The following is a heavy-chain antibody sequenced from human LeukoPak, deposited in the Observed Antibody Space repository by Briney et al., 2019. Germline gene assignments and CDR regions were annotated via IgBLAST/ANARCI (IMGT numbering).Heavy chain of an antibody. CDR3: ARQGHYDFWSGQXDAFDI. V-gene: IGHV4-59*08. CDR2: IYYSGST. D-gene: IGHD3-3*01. Sequence: SETLSLTCTVSGGSISSYYWSWIRQPPGKGLEWIGYIYYSGSTNYNPSLKSQVTISVDTSKNQFSLKLSSVTAADTAVYYCARQGHYDFWSGQXDAFDIWGQGTMVTVSS. CDR1: GGSISSYY. J-gene: IGHJ3*02.